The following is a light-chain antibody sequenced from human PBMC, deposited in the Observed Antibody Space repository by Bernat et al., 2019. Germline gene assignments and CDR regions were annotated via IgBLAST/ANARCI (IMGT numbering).Light chain of an antibody. CDR3: QQRSTWPWT. CDR1: QSVGIY. V-gene: IGKV3-11*01. J-gene: IGKJ1*01. CDR2: DAS. Sequence: EIVLTQSPATLSLSPGERATLSCRASQSVGIYLAWYQQKPGQAPRLLICDASSRATGIPARFSGSGSGTDFTLTITSLEPEDFAVYYCQQRSTWPWTFGQGTKVEIK.